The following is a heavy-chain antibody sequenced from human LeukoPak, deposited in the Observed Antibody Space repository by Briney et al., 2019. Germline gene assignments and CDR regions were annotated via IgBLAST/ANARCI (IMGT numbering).Heavy chain of an antibody. J-gene: IGHJ4*02. D-gene: IGHD3-9*01. Sequence: GGSLRLSCAASGFSCRTYFMMWVRQAPGKGLEWVPNMNQDGNEKNYADSVKGRFTISRDNAQSSLYLQMNSLRADETAVYYCASYLDILRVNHHFAYRGQGALVTVSS. V-gene: IGHV3-7*01. CDR1: GFSCRTYF. CDR2: MNQDGNEK. CDR3: ASYLDILRVNHHFAY.